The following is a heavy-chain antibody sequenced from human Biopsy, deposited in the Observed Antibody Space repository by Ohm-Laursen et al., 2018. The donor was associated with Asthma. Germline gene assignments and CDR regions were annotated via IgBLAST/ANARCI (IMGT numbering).Heavy chain of an antibody. CDR1: GGSISSGGYY. D-gene: IGHD7-27*01. V-gene: IGHV4-31*11. Sequence: TLSLTSVVSGGSISSGGYYWSWIRQHPGKGLEWIGYIYYSGSTYYNPSLKSRVTISVDTSKNQFSLNLSSVTAADTAVYYCARWGSFGFDYWGQGTLVTVSS. CDR2: IYYSGST. J-gene: IGHJ4*02. CDR3: ARWGSFGFDY.